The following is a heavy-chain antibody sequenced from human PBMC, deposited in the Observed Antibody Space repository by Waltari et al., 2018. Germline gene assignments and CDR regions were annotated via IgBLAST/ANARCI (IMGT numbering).Heavy chain of an antibody. CDR3: ARVSRRTYRSPVPGRHYYYGMDV. J-gene: IGHJ6*02. CDR1: GFTFSSFW. V-gene: IGHV3-74*03. D-gene: IGHD1-1*01. CDR2: IITDASDT. Sequence: EEQLVESRGGLVQPGDSLRLSCAASGFTFSSFWLNWVRQAPGKGPLWVSRIITDASDTTYADSVKGRFTISRDNARNTLYLQMNRLRAEDTAVYFCARVSRRTYRSPVPGRHYYYGMDVWGQGTTVTVSS.